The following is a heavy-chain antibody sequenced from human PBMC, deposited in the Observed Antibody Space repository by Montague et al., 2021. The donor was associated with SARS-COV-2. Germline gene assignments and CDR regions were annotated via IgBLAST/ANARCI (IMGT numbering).Heavy chain of an antibody. CDR1: GGSISSGCYY. Sequence: TLSLTCTVSGGSISSGCYYWSWIRQHPGKGLEWIVYIYYSGSTYYNLTLKSRATISVDTSKNQFSLKPSSVTAAATAVYYCARDHCGDFAFDYWGQGTLVTVSS. J-gene: IGHJ4*02. V-gene: IGHV4-31*03. D-gene: IGHD4-17*01. CDR2: IYYSGST. CDR3: ARDHCGDFAFDY.